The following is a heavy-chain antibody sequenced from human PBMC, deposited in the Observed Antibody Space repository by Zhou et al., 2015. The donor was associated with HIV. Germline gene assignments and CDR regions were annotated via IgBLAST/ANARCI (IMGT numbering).Heavy chain of an antibody. Sequence: QVQLVQSGAEVKKPGSSVKVSCKASGGTFISYAFNWVRQAPGQGLEWMGGIIPIFGTANYAQKFQGRVTITADESTSTAYMELSSLRSEDTAVYYCATQGYCSGGSCLRGGDYWGQGTLVTVSS. V-gene: IGHV1-69*01. CDR2: IIPIFGTA. D-gene: IGHD2-15*01. CDR3: ATQGYCSGGSCLRGGDY. CDR1: GGTFISYA. J-gene: IGHJ4*02.